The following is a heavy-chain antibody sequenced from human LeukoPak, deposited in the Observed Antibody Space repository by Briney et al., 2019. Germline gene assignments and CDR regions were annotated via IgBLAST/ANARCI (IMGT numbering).Heavy chain of an antibody. CDR1: GFAFNSYG. V-gene: IGHV3-23*01. CDR2: ISNTGGTT. Sequence: GGSLRLSCAASGFAFNSYGMSWVRQAPGKGLEWVSAISNTGGTTYYADSVKGRFTISRDNSKNTLYLQMNNLRAEDTAVYYCAKELLLYYYDSGGFFSGAFDIWGQGTMVTVSS. D-gene: IGHD3-22*01. J-gene: IGHJ3*02. CDR3: AKELLLYYYDSGGFFSGAFDI.